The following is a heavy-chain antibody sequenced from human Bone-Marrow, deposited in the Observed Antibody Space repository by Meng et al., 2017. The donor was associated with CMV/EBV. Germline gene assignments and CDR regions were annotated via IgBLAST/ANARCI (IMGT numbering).Heavy chain of an antibody. D-gene: IGHD3-9*01. V-gene: IGHV1-18*01. CDR1: GYTFTSYG. CDR3: ARVGYDILTGYPADAFDI. J-gene: IGHJ3*02. Sequence: ASVKVSCKASGYTFTSYGISWVRQAPGQGLEWMGWISAYNGNTNYAQKLQGRVTMTRDTSTSTVYMELSSLRSEDTAVYYCARVGYDILTGYPADAFDIWGQGTMVTVSS. CDR2: ISAYNGNT.